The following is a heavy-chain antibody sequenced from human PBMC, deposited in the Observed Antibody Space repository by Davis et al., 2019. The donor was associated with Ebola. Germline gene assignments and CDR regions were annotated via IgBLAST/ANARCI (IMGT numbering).Heavy chain of an antibody. CDR3: ATVAYYDIFYYYGMDV. D-gene: IGHD3-9*01. Sequence: GGSLRLSCAASGFTFSDYYMSWIRQAPGKGLEWVSYISSSGSTIYYADSVKGRFTISRDNAKNSLYLQMNSLRDEDTAVYYCATVAYYDIFYYYGMDVWGKGTTVTVSS. V-gene: IGHV3-11*04. J-gene: IGHJ6*04. CDR2: ISSSGSTI. CDR1: GFTFSDYY.